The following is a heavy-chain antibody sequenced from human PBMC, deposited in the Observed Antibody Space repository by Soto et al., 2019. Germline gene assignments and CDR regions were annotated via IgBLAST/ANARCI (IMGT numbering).Heavy chain of an antibody. CDR2: IYYSGTT. J-gene: IGHJ6*02. CDR3: ARRLYYDSSGFEGGGMDV. D-gene: IGHD3-22*01. Sequence: SETLSLTCTVSGGSISSGGYYWTWIRQHPGKGLEWIGYIYYSGTTYYNPSLKSRLTISVDTSKNQFSLKLSPVTAADTAVYYCARRLYYDSSGFEGGGMDVWGQGTTVTVSS. CDR1: GGSISSGGYY. V-gene: IGHV4-31*03.